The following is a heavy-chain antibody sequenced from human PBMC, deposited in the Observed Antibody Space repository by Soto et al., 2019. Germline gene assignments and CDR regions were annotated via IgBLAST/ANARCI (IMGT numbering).Heavy chain of an antibody. V-gene: IGHV3-11*01. J-gene: IGHJ6*02. D-gene: IGHD4-4*01. CDR2: ISSSGSTI. Sequence: PGGSLRLSCAASGFTFSDYYMSWIRQAPGKGLEWVSYISSSGSTIYYADSVKGRFTISRDNAKNSLYLQMNSLRAEDTAVYYCAGRDYRNYYYYGMDVWGQGTTVTVSS. CDR3: AGRDYRNYYYYGMDV. CDR1: GFTFSDYY.